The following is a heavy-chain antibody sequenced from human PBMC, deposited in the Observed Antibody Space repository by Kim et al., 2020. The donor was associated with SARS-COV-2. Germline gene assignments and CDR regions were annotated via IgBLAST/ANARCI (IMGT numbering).Heavy chain of an antibody. CDR1: GGSISSGGYY. CDR3: ARVLPDCGGDCYPGNFDY. CDR2: IYYSGST. J-gene: IGHJ4*02. D-gene: IGHD2-21*02. V-gene: IGHV4-31*03. Sequence: SETLSLTCTVSGGSISSGGYYWSWIRQHPGKGLEWIGYIYYSGSTYYNPSLKSRVTISVDTSKNQFSLKLSSVTAADTAVYYCARVLPDCGGDCYPGNFDYWGQGTLVTVSS.